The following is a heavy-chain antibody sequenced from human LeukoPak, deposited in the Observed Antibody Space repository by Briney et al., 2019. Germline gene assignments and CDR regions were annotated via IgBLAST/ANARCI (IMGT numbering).Heavy chain of an antibody. CDR3: AREPYDSSGYYHYYFDY. Sequence: GGSLRLSCAASGFTFSSYSMNWVRQAPGKGLEWVSYISSSSSTIYYADSVKGRFTISRDNAKNSLYLQMNSLGDEDTAVYYCAREPYDSSGYYHYYFDYWGQGTLVTVSS. D-gene: IGHD3-22*01. CDR1: GFTFSSYS. V-gene: IGHV3-48*02. CDR2: ISSSSSTI. J-gene: IGHJ4*02.